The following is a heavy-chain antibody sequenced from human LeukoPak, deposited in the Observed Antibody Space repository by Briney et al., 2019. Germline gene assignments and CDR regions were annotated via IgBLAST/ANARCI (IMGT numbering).Heavy chain of an antibody. CDR2: IYHSGSA. CDR3: ARGGGYASPIGH. J-gene: IGHJ4*02. CDR1: GGSISTYY. V-gene: IGHV4-59*01. Sequence: SETLSLTCTLSGGSISTYYWSWIRQPPGKGLEWIGYIYHSGSANYNPSLKSRVTISVDTSKNQFSLKLSSVTAADTAVYYCARGGGYASPIGHWGQGALVTVSS. D-gene: IGHD5-12*01.